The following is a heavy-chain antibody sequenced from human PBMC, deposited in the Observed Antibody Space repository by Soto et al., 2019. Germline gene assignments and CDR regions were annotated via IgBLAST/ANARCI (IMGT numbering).Heavy chain of an antibody. V-gene: IGHV3-15*01. Sequence: GGSLRRSWAASGINLNNDWVSWVRQAPGKRLEWIGHIKSETDSGTTDYAAPVKGRLTISRDGSVNSLYLQMNSLQTEDTVLYYCTTPVLMVYANAPASNVDVWGQGTMVAVSS. J-gene: IGHJ3*01. D-gene: IGHD2-8*01. CDR2: IKSETDSGTT. CDR1: GINLNNDW. CDR3: TTPVLMVYANAPASNVDV.